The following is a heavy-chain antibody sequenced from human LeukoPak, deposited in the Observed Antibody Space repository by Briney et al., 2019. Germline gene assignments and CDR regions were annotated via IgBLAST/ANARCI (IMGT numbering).Heavy chain of an antibody. CDR3: VKLSSGSGSKFGFDS. CDR2: ITNGGVTT. CDR1: GFTFGSYA. Sequence: PGESLRLSCAASGFTFGSYAMSWVRQTPGKSLEWVSIITNGGVTTYYADPVRGRFTISRDNSKNMLYLQMNSLRAEDTAVYYCVKLSSGSGSKFGFDSWGQGTLVTVSS. J-gene: IGHJ4*02. V-gene: IGHV3-23*01. D-gene: IGHD6-19*01.